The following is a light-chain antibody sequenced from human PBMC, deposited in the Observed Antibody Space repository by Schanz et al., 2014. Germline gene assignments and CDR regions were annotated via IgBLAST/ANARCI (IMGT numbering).Light chain of an antibody. V-gene: IGKV3-20*01. Sequence: EIVMTQSPVTLSVSPGERATLSCRASQSVSTNLAWFQQKPGQSPRLLIYDASNRATGIPARFSGSGSGTDFTLTISRLEPEDFAVYYCQQFAGSLWTFGQGTKVEIK. J-gene: IGKJ1*01. CDR3: QQFAGSLWT. CDR1: QSVSTN. CDR2: DAS.